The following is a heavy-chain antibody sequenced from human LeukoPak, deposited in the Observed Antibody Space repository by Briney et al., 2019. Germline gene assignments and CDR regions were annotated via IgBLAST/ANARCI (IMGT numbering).Heavy chain of an antibody. CDR1: GFTFSSYG. CDR3: AKAFYGSGPYYYGMDV. J-gene: IGHJ6*04. V-gene: IGHV3-30*18. D-gene: IGHD3-10*01. CDR2: ISYDGSNK. Sequence: GRSLRLSCAASGFTFSSYGMHWVRQAPGQGLDWRAVISYDGSNKYYADSVKGRFTISRDNSKNTLDLQMNRLRAEDTAVYYCAKAFYGSGPYYYGMDVWGKGNTVTVSS.